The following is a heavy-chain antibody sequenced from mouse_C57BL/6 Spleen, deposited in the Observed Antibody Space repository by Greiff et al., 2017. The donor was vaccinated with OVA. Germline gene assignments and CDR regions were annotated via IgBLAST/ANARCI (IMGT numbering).Heavy chain of an antibody. CDR1: GYTFTDYN. D-gene: IGHD1-1*01. V-gene: IGHV1-18*01. Sequence: EVQLQESGPELVKPGASVKIPCKASGYTFTDYNMDWVKQSHGKSLEWIGDINPNNGGTIYNQKFKGKATLTVDKSSSTAYMELRSLTSEDTAVYYCARRYYGGTYYFDYWGQGTTLTVSS. J-gene: IGHJ2*01. CDR2: INPNNGGT. CDR3: ARRYYGGTYYFDY.